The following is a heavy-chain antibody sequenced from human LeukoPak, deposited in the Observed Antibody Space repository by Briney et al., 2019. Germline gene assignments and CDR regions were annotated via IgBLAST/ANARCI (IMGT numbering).Heavy chain of an antibody. CDR1: GFTVSSNY. J-gene: IGHJ6*02. Sequence: GGSLRPSCAASGFTVSSNYMSWVRQAPGKGLEWVSVIYSGGSTYYADSVKGRFTISRDNSKNTLYLQMNSLRAEDTAVYYCAREGGDSIAADHARLYYYGMDVWGQGTTVTVSS. V-gene: IGHV3-66*01. CDR3: AREGGDSIAADHARLYYYGMDV. D-gene: IGHD6-6*01. CDR2: IYSGGST.